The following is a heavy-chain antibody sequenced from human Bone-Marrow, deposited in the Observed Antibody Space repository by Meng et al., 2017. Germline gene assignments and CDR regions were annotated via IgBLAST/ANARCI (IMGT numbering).Heavy chain of an antibody. CDR1: GGSISSGEYY. CDR3: ARDTYYYDSVTQPFD. D-gene: IGHD3-22*01. Sequence: QVQLQESGPGLVKPSQTLSLTCTVSGGSISSGEYYWSWIRPPPGKGLEWIGYVYYSGSTSYNPSLKSRVSISADTSKNQFSLKLSSVTAADTAVYYCARDTYYYDSVTQPFDWGQGTLVTVSS. V-gene: IGHV4-30-4*01. J-gene: IGHJ4*02. CDR2: VYYSGST.